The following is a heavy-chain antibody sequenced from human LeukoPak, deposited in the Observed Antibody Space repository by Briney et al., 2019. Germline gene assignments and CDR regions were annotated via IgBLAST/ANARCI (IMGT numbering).Heavy chain of an antibody. CDR3: TSGSSSWRIDY. Sequence: GSSVKVSCKASGYTFTGYYMHWVRQAPGQGLEWMGWIIPNSGGTNYAQKFQGRVTMTRDTSISTAYMDLSRLRSDDTAVYYCTSGSSSWRIDYWGQGTLVTVSS. D-gene: IGHD6-13*01. CDR1: GYTFTGYY. CDR2: IIPNSGGT. J-gene: IGHJ4*02. V-gene: IGHV1-2*02.